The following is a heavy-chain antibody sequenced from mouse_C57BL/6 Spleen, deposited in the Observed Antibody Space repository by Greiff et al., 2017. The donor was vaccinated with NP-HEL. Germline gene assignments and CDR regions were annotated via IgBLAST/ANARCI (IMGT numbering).Heavy chain of an antibody. V-gene: IGHV1-64*01. D-gene: IGHD1-1*01. Sequence: QVQLQQPGAELVKPGASVKLSCKASGYTFTSYWMHWVKQRPGQGLEWIGMIHPNSGSTNYNEKFKSKATLTVDKSSSTACMQLSSLTSEDSAVYYCAREITTVVDYFDYWGQGTTLTVSS. CDR1: GYTFTSYW. J-gene: IGHJ2*01. CDR2: IHPNSGST. CDR3: AREITTVVDYFDY.